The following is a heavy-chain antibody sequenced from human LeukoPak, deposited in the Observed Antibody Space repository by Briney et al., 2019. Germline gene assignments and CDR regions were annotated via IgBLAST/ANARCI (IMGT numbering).Heavy chain of an antibody. D-gene: IGHD1-26*01. J-gene: IGHJ6*03. Sequence: GGSLRLSCAASGFTFSSYWMHWVRQAPGKGLEWVSAISGSCVSTYYADSVKGRFTISRDNYKNTLYLQMNSMRDEDTAVYYCARRGIVGDKDYYYYYYMDVWGKGTTVTVSS. CDR1: GFTFSSYW. CDR3: ARRGIVGDKDYYYYYYMDV. CDR2: ISGSCVST. V-gene: IGHV3-23*01.